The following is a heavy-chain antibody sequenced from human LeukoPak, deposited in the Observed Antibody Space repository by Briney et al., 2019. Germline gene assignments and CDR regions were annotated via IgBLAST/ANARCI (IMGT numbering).Heavy chain of an antibody. Sequence: GGSLTLSCAPCGFTFSRYRKHWPRQAPGKGLVWVSRINSDGSSTSYADSVKGRFTISRDNAKNTPYLQMNSLRAEDTAVYYCAREVCSGRRCYFDYWGQGTMVTVSS. CDR2: INSDGSST. CDR3: AREVCSGRRCYFDY. J-gene: IGHJ4*02. D-gene: IGHD2-15*01. CDR1: GFTFSRYR. V-gene: IGHV3-74*01.